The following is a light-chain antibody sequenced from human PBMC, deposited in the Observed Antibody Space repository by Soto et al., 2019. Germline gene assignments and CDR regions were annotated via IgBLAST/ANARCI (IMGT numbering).Light chain of an antibody. J-gene: IGLJ2*01. Sequence: QSVLTQPPSVSGTPGQRLTISCSGGRSNIASNTVNWYQQLPGTAPKLLLYGNDQRPSGVPGRFSGSKSGTSASLAISGLQSGDEAEYFCAVWDDSLSGPIFGGGTQLTVL. CDR3: AVWDDSLSGPI. CDR2: GND. CDR1: RSNIASNT. V-gene: IGLV1-44*01.